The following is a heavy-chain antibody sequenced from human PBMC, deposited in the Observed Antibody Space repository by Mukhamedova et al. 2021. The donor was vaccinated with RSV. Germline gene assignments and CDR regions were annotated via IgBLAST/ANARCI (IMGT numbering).Heavy chain of an antibody. CDR3: ARGTAAPGTWYWFDC. CDR2: ISSSSDYR. J-gene: IGHJ4*02. V-gene: IGHV3-21*06. D-gene: IGHD6-13*01. Sequence: ISSSSDYRYYADSVKGRFTISRDNTKNFLYVQMNSLRVDDTAIYYCARGTAAPGTWYWFDCWGQGTLVTVSS.